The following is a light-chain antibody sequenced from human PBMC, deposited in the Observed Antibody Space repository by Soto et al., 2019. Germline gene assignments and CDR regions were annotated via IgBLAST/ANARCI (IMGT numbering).Light chain of an antibody. V-gene: IGLV1-47*01. Sequence: QAVVTQPPSASGTPGQRVTISCSGSSSNIGSTHVYWFQQLPGTAPKLLVYRSDQRPSGVPDRFSGSKSDTSASLAISGLRSEAEANYYCAAWDDSLSVWVFGGGTKVTVL. CDR1: SSNIGSTH. J-gene: IGLJ3*02. CDR2: RSD. CDR3: AAWDDSLSVWV.